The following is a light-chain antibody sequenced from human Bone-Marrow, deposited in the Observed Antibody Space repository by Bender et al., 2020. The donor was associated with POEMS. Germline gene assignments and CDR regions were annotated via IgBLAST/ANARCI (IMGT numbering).Light chain of an antibody. CDR3: SSYTVSSTTV. CDR1: GAAYD. J-gene: IGLJ2*01. CDR2: GNH. Sequence: QAVLTQPPSVSGAPGQRVTISCIGAAYDVHWYQHLPGTAPKLLIYGNHNRPSGVSNRFSGSKSGNTASLTISGLQAEDGADYYCSSYTVSSTTVFGGGTKLTVL. V-gene: IGLV1-40*01.